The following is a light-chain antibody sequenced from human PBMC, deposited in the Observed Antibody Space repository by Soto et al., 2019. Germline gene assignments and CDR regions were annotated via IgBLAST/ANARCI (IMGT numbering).Light chain of an antibody. CDR3: QQRSNWTT. J-gene: IGKJ1*01. V-gene: IGKV3-11*01. CDR1: QSVSIY. Sequence: EIVFTQSPATLSLSPGERATLSCRASQSVSIYLAWYQQKPGQAPRLLIYDASNRATGIPARFSGSGSGTDFTLTIRSLEPEDFAVYYCQQRSNWTTFGQGTKVDIK. CDR2: DAS.